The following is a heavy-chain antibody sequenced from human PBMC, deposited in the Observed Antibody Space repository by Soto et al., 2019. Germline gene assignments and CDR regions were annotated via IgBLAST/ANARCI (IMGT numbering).Heavy chain of an antibody. D-gene: IGHD2-15*01. CDR3: AKHIGFCSGDGVCYFWFDP. CDR2: TNDSGST. CDR1: GASLSGYY. Sequence: SETLSLTCAVSGASLSGYYRSWIRQPPGKGLEWIGETNDSGSTSYNPSLKSRVTISVDTSKNQFSLKLTSMTAADTAVYYCAKHIGFCSGDGVCYFWFDPWGQGTLVTVSS. J-gene: IGHJ5*02. V-gene: IGHV4-34*01.